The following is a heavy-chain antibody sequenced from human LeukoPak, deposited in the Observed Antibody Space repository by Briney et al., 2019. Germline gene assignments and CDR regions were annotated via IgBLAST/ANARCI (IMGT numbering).Heavy chain of an antibody. CDR3: VRRYMATSAEDFDY. Sequence: PGGSLRLSCAASGFTFSSYSMNWVRQAPGKGLEWVSSISSRSTYIYHADSVKGRFTISRDNAKNSLFLQMNSLRAEDTAVYYCVRRYMATSAEDFDYWGQGTLVTVFS. V-gene: IGHV3-21*01. D-gene: IGHD3-16*02. J-gene: IGHJ4*02. CDR2: ISSRSTYI. CDR1: GFTFSSYS.